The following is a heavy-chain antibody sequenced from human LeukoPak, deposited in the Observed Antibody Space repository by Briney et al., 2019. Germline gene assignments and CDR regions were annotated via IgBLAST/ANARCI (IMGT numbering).Heavy chain of an antibody. Sequence: GRSLRLSCAASGFTFSSYGMHWVRQAPGKGLEWVAVIWYDGSNKYYADSVKGRFTISRDNSKSTLYLQMNSLRDEDTAVYYCARDHYSSGLGDWGQGTLVTVSS. CDR3: ARDHYSSGLGD. V-gene: IGHV3-33*01. CDR2: IWYDGSNK. J-gene: IGHJ4*02. CDR1: GFTFSSYG. D-gene: IGHD3-22*01.